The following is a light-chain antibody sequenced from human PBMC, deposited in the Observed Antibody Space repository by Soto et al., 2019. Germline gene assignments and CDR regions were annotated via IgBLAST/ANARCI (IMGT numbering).Light chain of an antibody. V-gene: IGKV3-11*01. CDR3: QHRATWPLT. CDR1: QSVSTY. J-gene: IGKJ1*01. Sequence: EIVLTQSPAALSLSPGERATLSCRASQSVSTYLAWYQKKPGQAPRLLIYDASNRATGIPARFSGSGSGTDFTLTISSLEPEDFAVYFCQHRATWPLTFGQGTKVDIK. CDR2: DAS.